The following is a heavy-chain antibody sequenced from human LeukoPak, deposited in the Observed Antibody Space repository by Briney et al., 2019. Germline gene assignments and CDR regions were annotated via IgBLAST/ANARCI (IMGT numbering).Heavy chain of an antibody. CDR1: GGTFSSYA. D-gene: IGHD5-18*01. J-gene: IGHJ6*03. CDR3: ARSYSYGYSYYYYMDV. CDR2: IIPIFGTA. V-gene: IGHV1-69*06. Sequence: SVKVSCKASGGTFSSYAISWVRQAPGQGLEWMGGIIPIFGTANYAQKFQGRVTITADKSTSTAYMELSSLRSEDTAVYYCARSYSYGYSYYYYMDVWGKGTTVTVSS.